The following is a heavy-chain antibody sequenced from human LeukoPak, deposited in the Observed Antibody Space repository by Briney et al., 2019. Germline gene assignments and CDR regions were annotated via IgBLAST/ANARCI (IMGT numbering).Heavy chain of an antibody. J-gene: IGHJ2*01. D-gene: IGHD1-26*01. Sequence: GGSLRLSCAASGLTFSIYDMSWVRQAPGKGLEWVSAIRGSGGSTYYADSVKGRFTISRDNSKNTLYLQMNSLRAEDTAVYYCAKVVGNWNFDLWGRGTLVTVSS. CDR2: IRGSGGST. V-gene: IGHV3-23*01. CDR3: AKVVGNWNFDL. CDR1: GLTFSIYD.